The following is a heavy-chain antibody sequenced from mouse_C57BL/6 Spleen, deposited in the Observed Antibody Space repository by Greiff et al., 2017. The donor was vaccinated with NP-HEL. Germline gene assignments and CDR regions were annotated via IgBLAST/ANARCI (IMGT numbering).Heavy chain of an antibody. CDR3: ARHLDGYYVSWYFDV. Sequence: EVMLVESGGGLVKPGGSLKLSCAASGFTFSSYTMSWVRQTPEKRLEWVATISGGGGNTYYPDSVKGRFTISRDNAKNTLYLQMSSLRSEDTALYYCARHLDGYYVSWYFDVWGTGTTVTVSS. CDR2: ISGGGGNT. D-gene: IGHD2-3*01. J-gene: IGHJ1*03. V-gene: IGHV5-9*01. CDR1: GFTFSSYT.